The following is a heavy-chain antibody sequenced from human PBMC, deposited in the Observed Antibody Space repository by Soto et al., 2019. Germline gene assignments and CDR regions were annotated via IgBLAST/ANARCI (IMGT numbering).Heavy chain of an antibody. Sequence: GGSLRPPCAASGFTFSSYAMSWVRQAPGKGLEWVSAISGSGGSTYYADSVKGRFTISRDNSKNTLYLQMNSLRAEDTAVYYCAKDKWELLSSYFDYWGQGTLVTVSS. V-gene: IGHV3-23*01. CDR3: AKDKWELLSSYFDY. D-gene: IGHD1-26*01. CDR1: GFTFSSYA. J-gene: IGHJ4*02. CDR2: ISGSGGST.